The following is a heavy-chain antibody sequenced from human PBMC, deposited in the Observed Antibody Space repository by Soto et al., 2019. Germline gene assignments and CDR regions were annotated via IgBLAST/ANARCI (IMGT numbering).Heavy chain of an antibody. V-gene: IGHV3-23*01. D-gene: IGHD3-16*01. CDR1: GFTFSSYA. Sequence: EVQLLESGGGLVQPGGSLRLSCAASGFTFSSYAMSWVRQAPGKGLEWVSAISGSGGSTYYADSVKGQFTISRDNSKNTLYLQMNSLRAEDTAVYYCAKTQTDLGWFDPWGQGTLVTVSS. CDR3: AKTQTDLGWFDP. J-gene: IGHJ5*02. CDR2: ISGSGGST.